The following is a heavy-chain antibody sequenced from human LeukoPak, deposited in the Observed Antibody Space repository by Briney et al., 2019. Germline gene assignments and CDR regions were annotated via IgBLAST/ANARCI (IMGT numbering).Heavy chain of an antibody. CDR2: IRQDGSEK. J-gene: IGHJ4*02. CDR1: GFTFSRYW. Sequence: GGSLRLSCAASGFTFSRYWMRWVRQAPGKGLEWVANIRQDGSEKYYVDSVKGRFTISRDNAENSLYLQMKSLRAEDTTVYYCARDMGYSGSWPGYFDYWGQGVLVTVSS. D-gene: IGHD1-26*01. CDR3: ARDMGYSGSWPGYFDY. V-gene: IGHV3-7*01.